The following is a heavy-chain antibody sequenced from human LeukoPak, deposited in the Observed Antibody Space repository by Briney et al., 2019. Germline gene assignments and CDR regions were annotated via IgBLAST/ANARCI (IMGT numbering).Heavy chain of an antibody. CDR2: IYSGGST. D-gene: IGHD4-17*01. V-gene: IGHV3-66*01. CDR3: ARDSGDYGDTDAFDI. Sequence: GGSLRLSCAASGFTVSSNYMSWVRQAPGKGLEWVSVIYSGGSTYYADSVKGRFTISRDNSKNTLYLQMNSLRAEDTAVYYCARDSGDYGDTDAFDIWGQGTLVTVSS. CDR1: GFTVSSNY. J-gene: IGHJ3*02.